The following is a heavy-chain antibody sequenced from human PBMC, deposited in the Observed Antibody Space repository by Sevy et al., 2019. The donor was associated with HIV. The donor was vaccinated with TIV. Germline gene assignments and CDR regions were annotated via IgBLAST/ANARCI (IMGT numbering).Heavy chain of an antibody. CDR1: GGSISSYY. D-gene: IGHD4-17*01. J-gene: IGHJ4*02. CDR2: IYTSGST. V-gene: IGHV4-4*07. Sequence: SETLSLTYTVSGGSISSYYWSWIRQPAGKGLEWIGRIYTSGSTNYNPSLKSRVTMSVDTSKNQFSLKLSSVTAADTAVYYCARGQGYGEDLKYYFDYWGQGTLVTVSS. CDR3: ARGQGYGEDLKYYFDY.